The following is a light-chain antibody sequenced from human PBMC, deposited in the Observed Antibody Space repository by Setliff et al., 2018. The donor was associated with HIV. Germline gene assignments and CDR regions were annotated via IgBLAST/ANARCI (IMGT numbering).Light chain of an antibody. CDR1: SSDVGGYNY. CDR3: SSYTSTSTLFV. J-gene: IGLJ1*01. CDR2: DVS. Sequence: QSALTRPASVSGSPGQSITISCTGTSSDVGGYNYVSWYQQHPGKAPKLRIYDVSNRPSGVSNRFSGSKSGNTASLTISGLQAEDEADYYCSSYTSTSTLFVFGTGT. V-gene: IGLV2-14*03.